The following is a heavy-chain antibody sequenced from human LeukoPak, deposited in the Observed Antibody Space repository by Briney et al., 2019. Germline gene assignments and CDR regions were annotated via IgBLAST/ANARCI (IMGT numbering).Heavy chain of an antibody. CDR2: INPNSGGT. Sequence: GASVKVSRKASGYTFTGYYMHWVRQAPGQGLEWMGWINPNSGGTNYAQKFQGRVTMTRDTSISTAYMELSRLRSDDTAVYYCARSPGFLEWLPTTNWFDPWGQGTLVTVSS. V-gene: IGHV1-2*02. CDR3: ARSPGFLEWLPTTNWFDP. D-gene: IGHD3-3*01. J-gene: IGHJ5*02. CDR1: GYTFTGYY.